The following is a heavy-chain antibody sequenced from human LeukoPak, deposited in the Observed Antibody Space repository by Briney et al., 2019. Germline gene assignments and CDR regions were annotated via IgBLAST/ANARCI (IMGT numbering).Heavy chain of an antibody. J-gene: IGHJ1*01. CDR2: IYYSGNT. CDR3: ARRERSGSPFQD. CDR1: GASISTYY. V-gene: IGHV4-59*08. Sequence: SETLSLTCSVSGASISTYYWSWIRQPPGKGLEWIGYIYYSGNTDYNPSLKSRVTISVDTSKNQVSLKLSSVTAADTAVYYCARRERSGSPFQDWGQGTLVTVSS. D-gene: IGHD2-15*01.